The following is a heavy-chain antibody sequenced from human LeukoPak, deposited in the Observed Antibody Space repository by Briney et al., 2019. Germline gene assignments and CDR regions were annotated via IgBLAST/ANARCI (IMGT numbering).Heavy chain of an antibody. CDR3: ARDPQYCAGDCHYGRFDY. CDR2: IKQDGSEK. Sequence: PGGSLRLSCAASGFTFSVYWMTWVRQAPGKGLEWVANIKQDGSEKYYVDSVKGRFTISRDNAKNSLYLQMNSLRAEDTAVYYCARDPQYCAGDCHYGRFDYWSQGTLVTVSS. J-gene: IGHJ4*02. D-gene: IGHD2-21*02. V-gene: IGHV3-7*01. CDR1: GFTFSVYW.